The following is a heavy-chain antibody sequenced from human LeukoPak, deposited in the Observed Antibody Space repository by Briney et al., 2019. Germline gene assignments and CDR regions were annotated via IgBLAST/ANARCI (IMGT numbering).Heavy chain of an antibody. J-gene: IGHJ3*02. V-gene: IGHV4-61*02. CDR1: GVSISSGSYY. CDR3: ARALSTATYSSGYYLAFDI. CDR2: IYTSGST. Sequence: SQTLSLTCTVSGVSISSGSYYWGWLRQPAGKGLEWIGRIYTSGSTNYNPSLKSRFTISVDTSKNQFSLKLSSVTAADTAVYYCARALSTATYSSGYYLAFDIWGQGTMGTVSS. D-gene: IGHD3-22*01.